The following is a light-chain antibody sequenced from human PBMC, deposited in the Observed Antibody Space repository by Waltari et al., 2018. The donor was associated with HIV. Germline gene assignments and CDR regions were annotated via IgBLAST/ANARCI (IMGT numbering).Light chain of an antibody. CDR3: QQYNSLWT. V-gene: IGKV1-5*03. CDR1: QNIGNW. CDR2: KAS. Sequence: DIQITQSPSTLSASVGDRVSITCRANQNIGNWLAWYQQKPGKTPNLLIFKASTLQTGVPSRFSGSGSGTEFTLSIRSLQPDDFATYYCQQYNSLWTFGQGTKVEIK. J-gene: IGKJ1*01.